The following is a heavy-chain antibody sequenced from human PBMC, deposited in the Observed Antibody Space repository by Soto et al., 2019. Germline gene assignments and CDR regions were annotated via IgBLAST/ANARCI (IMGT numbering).Heavy chain of an antibody. CDR2: ISSSSSYI. D-gene: IGHD6-19*01. CDR3: ATAPPLVVLCEKNSSGWYQGEPCYYYCMDV. Sequence: EVQLVESGGGLVKPGGSLRLSCAASGFTFSSYSMNWVRQAPGKGLEWVSSISSSSSYIYYEDSVKGRFTISRDNPKNSPYLQMNSLSAEHTAVYYCATAPPLVVLCEKNSSGWYQGEPCYYYCMDVWGQGTTVTVSS. CDR1: GFTFSSYS. V-gene: IGHV3-21*01. J-gene: IGHJ6*02.